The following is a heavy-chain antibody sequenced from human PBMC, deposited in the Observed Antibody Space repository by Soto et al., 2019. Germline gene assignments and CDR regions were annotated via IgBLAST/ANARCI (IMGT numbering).Heavy chain of an antibody. Sequence: SETLSLTCTVSGASINGYYWNWIRQSPGKGLEWIGYVYSSGCTNYNPSLKTRVTMSVDTSKNQFSLTLKSVSAADTAIYYCARGSDNEKSFGFEYWGQGNLVTVSS. CDR2: VYSSGCT. CDR3: ARGSDNEKSFGFEY. CDR1: GASINGYY. J-gene: IGHJ4*02. V-gene: IGHV4-59*01. D-gene: IGHD3-10*01.